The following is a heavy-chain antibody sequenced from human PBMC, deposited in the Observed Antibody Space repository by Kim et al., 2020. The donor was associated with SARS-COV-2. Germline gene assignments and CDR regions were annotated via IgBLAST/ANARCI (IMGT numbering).Heavy chain of an antibody. J-gene: IGHJ4*02. CDR2: IYSGGSST. D-gene: IGHD3-16*01. V-gene: IGHV3-23*03. CDR1: GFTFSSYA. Sequence: GGSLRLSCAASGFTFSSYAMSWVRQAPGKGLEWVSVIYSGGSSTYYADSVKGRFTISRDNSKNTLYLQMNSLRAEDTAVYYCARESTPYDYVWGDYFDYWGQGTLVTVSS. CDR3: ARESTPYDYVWGDYFDY.